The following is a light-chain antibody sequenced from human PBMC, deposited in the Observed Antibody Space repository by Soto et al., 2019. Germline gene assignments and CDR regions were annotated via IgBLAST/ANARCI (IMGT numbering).Light chain of an antibody. CDR2: RAS. CDR1: HSGSSN. V-gene: IGKV3-15*01. J-gene: IGKJ5*01. Sequence: IVMTQSPATLSVSPGERATLSCRPSHSGSSNLAWYQQNPGQAPSLLIYRASTRATGIPARSRGSRSVTESTLTISSLQSEDVAVYYCQQYNNWPPTFGQGTRLEIK. CDR3: QQYNNWPPT.